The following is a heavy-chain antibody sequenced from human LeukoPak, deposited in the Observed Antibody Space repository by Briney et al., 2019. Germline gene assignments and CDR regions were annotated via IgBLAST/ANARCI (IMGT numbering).Heavy chain of an antibody. CDR1: GFTFSSYA. CDR2: IRYDGSNK. V-gene: IGHV3-30*02. Sequence: GGSLRLSCAASGFTFSSYAMHWVRQAPGKGLEWVAFIRYDGSNKYYADSVKGRFTISRDNSKNTLYLQMNSLRAEDTAVYYCAKGPGLRYFDWSDAFDIWGQGTMVTVSS. CDR3: AKGPGLRYFDWSDAFDI. J-gene: IGHJ3*02. D-gene: IGHD3-9*01.